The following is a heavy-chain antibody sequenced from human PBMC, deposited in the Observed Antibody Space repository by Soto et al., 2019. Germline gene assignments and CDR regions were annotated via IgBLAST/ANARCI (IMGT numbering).Heavy chain of an antibody. V-gene: IGHV3-48*01. J-gene: IGHJ4*02. D-gene: IGHD3-3*01. CDR3: ARDSNDFWSGYYHFDY. CDR1: GFTFSIYS. CDR2: ISSSSSTI. Sequence: PGGSLRLSCAASGFTFSIYSMNWFRQAPGKGLEWVSYISSSSSTIYYADSVKGRFTISRDNAKNSLYLQMNSLRAEDTAVYYCARDSNDFWSGYYHFDYWGQGTLVTVSS.